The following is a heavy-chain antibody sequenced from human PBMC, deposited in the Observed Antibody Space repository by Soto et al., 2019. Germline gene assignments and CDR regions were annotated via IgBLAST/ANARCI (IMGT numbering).Heavy chain of an antibody. D-gene: IGHD6-6*01. CDR3: AREKGSSAGFDY. V-gene: IGHV1-69*13. CDR2: IIPIFGTA. J-gene: IGHJ4*02. CDR1: AGTFSSYA. Sequence: SVKVSCKASAGTFSSYASSWVRQAPGQGLEWMGGIIPIFGTANYAQKFQGRVTITADESTSTAYIELSSLRSEDTAVYYCAREKGSSAGFDYWGQGTLVTVSS.